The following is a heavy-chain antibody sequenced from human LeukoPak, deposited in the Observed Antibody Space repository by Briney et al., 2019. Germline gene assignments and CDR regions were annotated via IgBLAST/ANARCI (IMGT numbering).Heavy chain of an antibody. CDR1: GFTFSSYE. Sequence: GGSLRLSCAASGFTFSSYEMNWVRQAPGKGLEWVSCISSSSSYIYYADSVKGRFTISRDNAKNSLYLQMNSLRAEDTALYYCAKGDDYDYVVKGNYFDYWGQGTLVTVSS. D-gene: IGHD3-16*01. CDR3: AKGDDYDYVVKGNYFDY. CDR2: ISSSSSYI. J-gene: IGHJ4*02. V-gene: IGHV3-21*04.